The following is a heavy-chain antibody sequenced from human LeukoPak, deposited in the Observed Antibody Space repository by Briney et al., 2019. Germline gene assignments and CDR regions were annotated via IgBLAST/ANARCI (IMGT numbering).Heavy chain of an antibody. D-gene: IGHD1-1*01. Sequence: PGGSLRLFCAASGFTFSIYAMRWVRQPPGKWLEFVSTIRGGGGSTYYAGSVKGRFTNSRDNPRNTLYLQMDILRTEDTAVYYWAKEGTPQVSTWYDLWGQGTQVIVSS. J-gene: IGHJ5*02. V-gene: IGHV3-23*01. CDR1: GFTFSIYA. CDR2: IRGGGGST. CDR3: AKEGTPQVSTWYDL.